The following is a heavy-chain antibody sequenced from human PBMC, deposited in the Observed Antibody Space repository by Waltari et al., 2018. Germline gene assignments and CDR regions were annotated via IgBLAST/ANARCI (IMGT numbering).Heavy chain of an antibody. D-gene: IGHD3-22*01. Sequence: EVQVVESGGGLVQPGGSLRLSCDASGFTFSSSAMSWVRQAPGRGLEWVSGIRGSGDNTYYTDSVKGRFTISRENSKNTVYVQMNNLRAEDTAVYYCAKDLIPSYYDSSGGHAFDIWGQGTMVTVSS. CDR3: AKDLIPSYYDSSGGHAFDI. CDR1: GFTFSSSA. V-gene: IGHV3-23*04. CDR2: IRGSGDNT. J-gene: IGHJ3*02.